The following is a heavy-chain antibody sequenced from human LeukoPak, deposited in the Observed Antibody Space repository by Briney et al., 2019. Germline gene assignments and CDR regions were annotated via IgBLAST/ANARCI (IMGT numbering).Heavy chain of an antibody. V-gene: IGHV3-21*04. Sequence: GGSLRLSCAASGFTFSSYSMNWVRQAPGKGLEWVSSISSSSSYIYYADSVKSRFTISRDNAKNSLYLQMNSLRAEDTAVYYCARESRGRYCSGGSCYHFDYWGQGTLVTVSS. J-gene: IGHJ4*02. CDR3: ARESRGRYCSGGSCYHFDY. CDR2: ISSSSSYI. D-gene: IGHD2-15*01. CDR1: GFTFSSYS.